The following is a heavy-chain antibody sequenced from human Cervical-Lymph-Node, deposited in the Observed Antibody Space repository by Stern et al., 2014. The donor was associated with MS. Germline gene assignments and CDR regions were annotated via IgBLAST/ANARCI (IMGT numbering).Heavy chain of an antibody. V-gene: IGHV1-69*01. J-gene: IGHJ4*02. CDR2: IIPIFGTA. D-gene: IGHD5-12*01. Sequence: VQLVESGAEVKKPGSSGKVSCKASGGTFSSYAISWVRQAPGQGLEWMRGIIPIFGTANHAQKFQGRVTITADESTSTAYMELSSLRSEDPAVYYCAGVPMDGYGFDYWGQGTLVTVSS. CDR1: GGTFSSYA. CDR3: AGVPMDGYGFDY.